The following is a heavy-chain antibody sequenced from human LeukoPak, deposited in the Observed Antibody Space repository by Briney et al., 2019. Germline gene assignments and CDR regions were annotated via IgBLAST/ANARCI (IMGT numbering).Heavy chain of an antibody. CDR3: ARDMYYDFWSGHDDY. Sequence: GGSLRLSCAAYGFTFSSYWMSWVRQAPGKGLEWVANIKQDGSEKYYVDSVKGRFTISRDNAKNSLYLQMNSLRAEDTAVYYCARDMYYDFWSGHDDYWGQGTLVTVSS. CDR2: IKQDGSEK. J-gene: IGHJ4*02. V-gene: IGHV3-7*01. D-gene: IGHD3-3*01. CDR1: GFTFSSYW.